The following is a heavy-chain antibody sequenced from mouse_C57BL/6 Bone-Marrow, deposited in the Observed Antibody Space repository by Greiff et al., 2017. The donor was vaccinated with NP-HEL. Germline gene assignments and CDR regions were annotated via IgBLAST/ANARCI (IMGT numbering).Heavy chain of an antibody. D-gene: IGHD1-1*01. CDR1: GFNINDYY. CDR2: IDPEDGET. Sequence: VQLQQSGAELVKPGASVKLSCTASGFNINDYYMHWVKQRTEQGLEWIGRIDPEDGETKYAPKFQGKATITADTSSNTAYLQLSSLTSEDTAVYYGARGSGDGSSYRFAYWGQGTLVTVSA. V-gene: IGHV14-2*01. CDR3: ARGSGDGSSYRFAY. J-gene: IGHJ3*01.